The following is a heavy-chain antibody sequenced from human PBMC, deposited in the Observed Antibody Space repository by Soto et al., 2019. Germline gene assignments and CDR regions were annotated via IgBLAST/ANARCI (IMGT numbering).Heavy chain of an antibody. CDR1: GYTFTYRY. Sequence: QMQLVQSGAEVKKTGSSVKVSCKASGYTFTYRYLHWVRQAPGQALEWMGWITPFNGNTNYAQKCQDRVTITRDRSMSTAYMELSSLRSEDTAMYYCASSSTGYYHGFDYLGQGTLVTVSS. CDR2: ITPFNGNT. CDR3: ASSSTGYYHGFDY. V-gene: IGHV1-45*02. J-gene: IGHJ4*02. D-gene: IGHD3-9*01.